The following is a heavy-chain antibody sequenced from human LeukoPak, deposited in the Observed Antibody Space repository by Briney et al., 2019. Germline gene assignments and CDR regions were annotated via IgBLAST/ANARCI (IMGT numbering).Heavy chain of an antibody. Sequence: SETLSLTCTVSGGSVSSGSYYWSWTRQPPGKGLEWIGYIYYSGSTNYNPSLKSRVTISVDTSKNQFSLKLSSVTAADTAVYYCARGHPRSYFYYFDYWGQGTLVTVSS. CDR3: ARGHPRSYFYYFDY. V-gene: IGHV4-61*01. J-gene: IGHJ4*02. D-gene: IGHD2/OR15-2a*01. CDR2: IYYSGST. CDR1: GGSVSSGSYY.